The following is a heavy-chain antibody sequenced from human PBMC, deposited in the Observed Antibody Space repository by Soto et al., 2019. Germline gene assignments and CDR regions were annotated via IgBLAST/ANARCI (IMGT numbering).Heavy chain of an antibody. CDR2: ISWKGGST. CDR3: AKDMAGTTGAFDI. J-gene: IGHJ3*02. D-gene: IGHD1-1*01. CDR1: RFTFDDYG. Sequence: EVHLVESGGGSVQPGRSLRLSCAASRFTFDDYGMHWVRQPPGKGLEWVSGISWKGGSTGYADSVKGRFTISRDNAKKSLYLQMNSLIPEDTALYYCAKDMAGTTGAFDIWGLGTMVTVSS. V-gene: IGHV3-9*01.